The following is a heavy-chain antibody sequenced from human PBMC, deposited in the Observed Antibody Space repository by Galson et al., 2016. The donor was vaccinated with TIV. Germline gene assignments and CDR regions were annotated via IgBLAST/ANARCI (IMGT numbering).Heavy chain of an antibody. J-gene: IGHJ4*02. CDR1: GYKFIGYH. CDR3: ARGFGVLTGNYLPKDFDY. CDR2: IKPNRGDT. Sequence: SVKVSCKASGYKFIGYHVHWVRQAPGQGLEWMGWIKPNRGDTNVAQKFRGRVPMTRDTSITTAYLELSGLRSDDTAVYYCARGFGVLTGNYLPKDFDYWGQGTLVTVSS. V-gene: IGHV1-2*02. D-gene: IGHD3-9*01.